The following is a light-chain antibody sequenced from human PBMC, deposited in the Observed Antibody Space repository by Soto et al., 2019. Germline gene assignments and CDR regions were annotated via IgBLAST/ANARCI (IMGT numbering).Light chain of an antibody. CDR1: SSNIGNNV. CDR3: AAWDDSLNGPV. V-gene: IGLV1-36*01. Sequence: QSVLTQPPSVSEAPRQRVTISCSGSSSNIGNNVVNWYQQLPGKAPKLLIYYDDLLPSGVSDRFSGSKSGTSAPLAISGLQSEDEADYYCAAWDDSLNGPVFGTGTKLTVL. CDR2: YDD. J-gene: IGLJ1*01.